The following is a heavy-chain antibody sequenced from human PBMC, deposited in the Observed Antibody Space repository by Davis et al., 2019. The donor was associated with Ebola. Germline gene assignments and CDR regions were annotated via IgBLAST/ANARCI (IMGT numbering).Heavy chain of an antibody. CDR1: GGSTSGYF. CDR2: SYTGGRT. J-gene: IGHJ6*03. V-gene: IGHV4-4*07. CDR3: AREVSFFGELNYYYNYMDV. Sequence: PSETLSLTCSVPGGSTSGYFWNWIRQPAGKGLEWIGRSYTGGRTNYNPSLKSRVTMSIDTSKNQFSLILRSVTAAETAVSYCAREVSFFGELNYYYNYMDVWGKGTTVTVSS. D-gene: IGHD3-10*01.